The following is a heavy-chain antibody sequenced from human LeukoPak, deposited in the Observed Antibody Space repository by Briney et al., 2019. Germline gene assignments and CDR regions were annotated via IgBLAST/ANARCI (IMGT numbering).Heavy chain of an antibody. D-gene: IGHD2-2*01. J-gene: IGHJ4*02. CDR3: ARLRYCSSTSCYGGTFDY. CDR2: IYPGDSDT. Sequence: RGESLKISCKGSGYSFTSYWIGWVRQMPGKGLEWMGIIYPGDSDTRYSPSFQGQVTISADKSISTAYLRWSSLKASDTAMYYCARLRYCSSTSCYGGTFDYWGQGTLVTVSS. V-gene: IGHV5-51*01. CDR1: GYSFTSYW.